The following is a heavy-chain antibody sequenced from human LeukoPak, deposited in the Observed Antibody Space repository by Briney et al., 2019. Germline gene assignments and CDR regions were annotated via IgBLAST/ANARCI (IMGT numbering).Heavy chain of an antibody. CDR3: ARIGILGPFDY. V-gene: IGHV4-34*01. Sequence: SETLSLTCAVYGGSFSGYYWSWIRQPPGKGLEWIGEINHSGSTNYNPSLKSRVTISVDTSKNQFSLKLSSVTAADTAAYYCARIGILGPFDYWGQGTLVTVSS. J-gene: IGHJ4*02. CDR1: GGSFSGYY. CDR2: INHSGST. D-gene: IGHD1-26*01.